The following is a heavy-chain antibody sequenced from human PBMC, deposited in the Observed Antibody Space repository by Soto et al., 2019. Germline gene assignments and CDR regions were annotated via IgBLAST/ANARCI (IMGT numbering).Heavy chain of an antibody. J-gene: IGHJ4*02. CDR2: INQDGTKI. D-gene: IGHD3-3*01. CDR1: GSSISSHW. CDR3: ARGEEWLLLSLQGVFDQ. V-gene: IGHV3-7*03. Sequence: GGSLRLSCAASGSSISSHWMSRVRQAPGKGLEWVANINQDGTKIHYVDSVKGRFTISRDNAKNSLHLQLSSLRADDTAVYFCARGEEWLLLSLQGVFDQWGQGTLVTVSS.